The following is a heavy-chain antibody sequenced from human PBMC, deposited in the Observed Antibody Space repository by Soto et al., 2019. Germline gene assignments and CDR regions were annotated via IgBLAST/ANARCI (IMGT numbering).Heavy chain of an antibody. CDR2: INPSGGGT. D-gene: IGHD2-15*01. V-gene: IGHV1-46*03. CDR1: GYTFTSYY. CDR3: TRARRGSGSCYQVDY. J-gene: IGHJ4*02. Sequence: QVQLVQSGAEVKKPGASVKVSCKASGYTFTSYYMHWVRQAPGQGLEWMGIINPSGGGTSYAQKFQGRVTMTSDTSTSTVYMELSSLRSEDTAVYFCTRARRGSGSCYQVDYWGQGTLVTVSS.